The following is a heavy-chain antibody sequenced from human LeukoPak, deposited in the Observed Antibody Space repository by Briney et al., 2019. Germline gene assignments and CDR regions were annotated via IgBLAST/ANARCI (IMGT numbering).Heavy chain of an antibody. V-gene: IGHV4-34*01. CDR1: GGSFSGYY. Sequence: SETLSLTCAVYGGSFSGYYWSWIRQPPGKGLEWIGEINHSGSTNYNPSLKSRVTISVDTSKNQFSLKLSSVTAADTAVYYCARAGYYDSSGYYDAFDIWGQGTMVTVSS. CDR2: INHSGST. D-gene: IGHD3-22*01. CDR3: ARAGYYDSSGYYDAFDI. J-gene: IGHJ3*02.